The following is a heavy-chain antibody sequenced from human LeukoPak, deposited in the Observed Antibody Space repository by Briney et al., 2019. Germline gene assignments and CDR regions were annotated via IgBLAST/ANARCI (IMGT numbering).Heavy chain of an antibody. V-gene: IGHV3-74*01. CDR2: INRDGSST. J-gene: IGHJ4*02. CDR1: GFTFSSYW. CDR3: ARVGSRYGPPNS. D-gene: IGHD5-18*01. Sequence: GGSLRLSCSASGFTFSSYWMHWVRQAPRKGLAWVSRINRDGSSTSYADSVKGRFTISRDNAKNSLYLQMNSLSADDTAVYYCARVGSRYGPPNSWGQGTLVTVSS.